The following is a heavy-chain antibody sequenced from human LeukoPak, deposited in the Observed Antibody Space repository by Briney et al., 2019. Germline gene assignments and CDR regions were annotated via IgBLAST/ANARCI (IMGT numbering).Heavy chain of an antibody. CDR1: GYTLTELS. J-gene: IGHJ4*02. CDR2: FDPEDGET. V-gene: IGHV1-24*01. CDR3: ATAALHYCSSTSCYSD. Sequence: ASVKVSCKVSGYTLTELSMHWVRQAPGKGLEWMGGFDPEDGETIYAQKFQGRVTMTEDTSTDTAYMELSSMRSEDTAVYYCATAALHYCSSTSCYSDWGQGTLVTVSS. D-gene: IGHD2-2*02.